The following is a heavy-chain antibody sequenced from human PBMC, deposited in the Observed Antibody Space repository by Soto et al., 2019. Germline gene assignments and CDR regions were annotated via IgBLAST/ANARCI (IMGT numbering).Heavy chain of an antibody. CDR2: INHSGST. Sequence: SEILSLTFASYCSFISGYYWSWIRQPPGKGLEWIGEINHSGSTNNNPSLKSRVTMSVDTSKNQFSLNLSSVTAADTGVYYCARVPGKMPGWGQG. CDR1: CSFISGYY. CDR3: ARVPGKMPG. D-gene: IGHD6-13*01. J-gene: IGHJ1*01. V-gene: IGHV4-34*01.